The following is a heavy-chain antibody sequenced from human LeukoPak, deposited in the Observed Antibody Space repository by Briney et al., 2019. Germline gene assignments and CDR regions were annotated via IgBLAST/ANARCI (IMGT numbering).Heavy chain of an antibody. CDR2: INPNSGGT. CDR3: ASGTIAKPGTFDY. J-gene: IGHJ4*02. D-gene: IGHD1-14*01. CDR1: GYTFTDYY. Sequence: ASVKVSCKASGYTFTDYYMHWVRQAPGQGLEWMGWINPNSGGTIYAQKFQGRVTVTRDTSIRTANMELSRLRSDDTAVYYCASGTIAKPGTFDYWGRGTLVTVSS. V-gene: IGHV1-2*02.